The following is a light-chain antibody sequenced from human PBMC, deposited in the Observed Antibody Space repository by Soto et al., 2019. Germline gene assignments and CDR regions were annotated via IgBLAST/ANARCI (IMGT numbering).Light chain of an antibody. V-gene: IGLV2-14*01. Sequence: QSVLTQPASVSGSPGQSITISCTGTSSDVGAYNYVSWCQQYPGKAPKLMIYGVTNRPSGVSNRFSGSKTGNTASLTISGLQAEDEADYYCFSHRGGDSHVFGTGTKATVL. CDR1: SSDVGAYNY. CDR3: FSHRGGDSHV. J-gene: IGLJ1*01. CDR2: GVT.